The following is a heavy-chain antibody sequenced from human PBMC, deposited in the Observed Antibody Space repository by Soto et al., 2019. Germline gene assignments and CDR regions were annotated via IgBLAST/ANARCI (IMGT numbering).Heavy chain of an antibody. V-gene: IGHV4-31*03. CDR1: GGSISSGGYY. D-gene: IGHD3-22*01. CDR3: ARDQGPRSITMIVAPPGYYYYYGMDV. J-gene: IGHJ6*02. CDR2: IYYSGST. Sequence: TSETLSLTCTVSGGSISSGGYYWSWIRQHPGKGLEWIGYIYYSGSTYYNPSLKNRGTISVDTSKNQFSLKLSSVTAADTAVYYCARDQGPRSITMIVAPPGYYYYYGMDVWGQGTTVTVSS.